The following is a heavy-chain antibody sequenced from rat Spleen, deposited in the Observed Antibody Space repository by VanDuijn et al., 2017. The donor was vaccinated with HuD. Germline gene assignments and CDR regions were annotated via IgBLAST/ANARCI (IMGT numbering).Heavy chain of an antibody. V-gene: IGHV5-29*01. J-gene: IGHJ2*01. CDR1: GFTFSDYG. D-gene: IGHD1-9*01. CDR3: ARRHYGYTDYFDY. CDR2: ISYGDSSGHSAT. Sequence: EVQLVESGGGLVQPGRSLKLSCAASGFTFSDYGMAWVRQAPTKGLEWVATISYGDSSGHSATYYRDSVKGRFTISRDNAENTVYLQMNSLRSEDTATYYCARRHYGYTDYFDYWGQGVMVTVSS.